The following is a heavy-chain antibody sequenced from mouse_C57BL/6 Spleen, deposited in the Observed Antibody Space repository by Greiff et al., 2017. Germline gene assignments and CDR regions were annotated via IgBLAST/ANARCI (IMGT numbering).Heavy chain of an antibody. V-gene: IGHV1-50*01. CDR3: ARGGYYDGFAY. CDR2: IDPSDSYT. Sequence: QVQLQQPGAELVKPGASVKLSCKASGYTFTSYWLQWVKQRPGQGLEWIGEIDPSDSYTNYNQKLKGKATLTVATYSSTAYMQLSSLTSEDAAVYYCARGGYYDGFAYWGQGTLVTVSA. D-gene: IGHD2-4*01. J-gene: IGHJ3*01. CDR1: GYTFTSYW.